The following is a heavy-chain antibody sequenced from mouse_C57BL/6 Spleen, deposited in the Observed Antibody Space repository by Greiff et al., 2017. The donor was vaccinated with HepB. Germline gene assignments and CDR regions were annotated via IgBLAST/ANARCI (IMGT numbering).Heavy chain of an antibody. CDR3: ARRGYYGSSLYWYFDV. J-gene: IGHJ1*03. CDR2: ISNGGGST. D-gene: IGHD1-1*01. CDR1: GFTFSDYY. V-gene: IGHV5-12*01. Sequence: EVMLVESGGGLVQPGGSLKLSCAASGFTFSDYYMYWVRQTPEKRLEWVAYISNGGGSTYYPDTVKGRFTISRDNAKNTLYLQMSRLKSEDTAMYYCARRGYYGSSLYWYFDVWGTGTTVTVSS.